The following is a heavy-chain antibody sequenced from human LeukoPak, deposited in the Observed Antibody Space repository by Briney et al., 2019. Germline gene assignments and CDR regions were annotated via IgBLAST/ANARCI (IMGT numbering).Heavy chain of an antibody. CDR3: ARLILNYGWD. CDR1: GYSFTNFW. D-gene: IGHD3-10*01. V-gene: IGHV5-51*01. CDR2: IYPTDSDP. J-gene: IGHJ4*02. Sequence: SGESLKISCKGSGYSFTNFWIGWVRQMPGKGLEWMGIIYPTDSDPQYSTSFQGQVTISVDKSISTAYLQWSSLKASDTAMSYCARLILNYGWDWGQGTLVTVSS.